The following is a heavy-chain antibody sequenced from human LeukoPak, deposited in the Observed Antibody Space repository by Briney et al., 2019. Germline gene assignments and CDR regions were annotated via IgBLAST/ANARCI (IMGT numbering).Heavy chain of an antibody. CDR2: IIPILGIA. CDR1: GGTFSSYA. CDR3: ARGIADRRNFDY. V-gene: IGHV1-69*04. Sequence: VASVKVSCKASGGTFSSYAISWVRQAPGQGLEWMGRIIPILGIANYAQKFQGRVTITADKSTSTAYMELSSLRSEDTAVYYCARGIADRRNFDYWGQGTLVTVSS. J-gene: IGHJ4*02. D-gene: IGHD6-13*01.